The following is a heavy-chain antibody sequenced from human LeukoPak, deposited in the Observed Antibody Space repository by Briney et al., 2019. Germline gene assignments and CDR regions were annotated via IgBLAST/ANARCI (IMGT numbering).Heavy chain of an antibody. CDR2: INDDGSDT. CDR1: GFNFSSYA. V-gene: IGHV3-74*01. CDR3: VRGGPSTWS. D-gene: IGHD2-15*01. Sequence: PGGSLRLSRVVSGFNFSSYAMSWVRQVPGKRPVWVSRINDDGSDTIYADSVRGRFTISRDDAKNTVYLQMNNLRAEDTAVYYCVRGGPSTWSWGQGTLVTVSS. J-gene: IGHJ5*02.